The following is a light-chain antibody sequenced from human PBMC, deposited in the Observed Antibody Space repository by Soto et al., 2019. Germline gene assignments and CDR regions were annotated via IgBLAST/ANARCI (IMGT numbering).Light chain of an antibody. CDR2: DVS. Sequence: QSALTQPASVSGSPGQSITISCTGSSNDVGGYNFVSWYQQHPGKAPKLMIYDVSNRPSGVSHRFSGSKSGNTASLTISGLQAEDEADYYCSSYTDKSARVVFGGGTKLTVL. CDR1: SNDVGGYNF. V-gene: IGLV2-14*01. J-gene: IGLJ2*01. CDR3: SSYTDKSARVV.